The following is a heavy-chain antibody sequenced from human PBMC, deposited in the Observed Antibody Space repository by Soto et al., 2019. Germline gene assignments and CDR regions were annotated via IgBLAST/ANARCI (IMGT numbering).Heavy chain of an antibody. CDR2: IYYSGST. Sequence: PSETLSLTCTASGGSISSYYWSWIRQPPGKGLEWIGYIYYSGSTNYNPSLKSRVTISVDTSKNQFSLKLSSVTAADTAVYYCARGETRYYYGSGSYPYYMDVWGKGTTVTVS. D-gene: IGHD3-10*01. J-gene: IGHJ6*03. V-gene: IGHV4-59*01. CDR3: ARGETRYYYGSGSYPYYMDV. CDR1: GGSISSYY.